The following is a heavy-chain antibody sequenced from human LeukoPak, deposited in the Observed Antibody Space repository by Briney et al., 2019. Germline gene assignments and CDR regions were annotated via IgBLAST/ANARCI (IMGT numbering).Heavy chain of an antibody. Sequence: SETLSLTCTVSGASISSYYWSWIRQPPGKGLEGIGDIYYSWSTNYNPSLNSQVTISVDTSKNQFSLKLSAVTAADTAAYYCARDAQRPAAIPWYWFNPGGQGTLVTVSS. CDR3: ARDAQRPAAIPWYWFNP. D-gene: IGHD2-2*01. CDR2: IYYSWST. J-gene: IGHJ5*02. V-gene: IGHV4-59*01. CDR1: GASISSYY.